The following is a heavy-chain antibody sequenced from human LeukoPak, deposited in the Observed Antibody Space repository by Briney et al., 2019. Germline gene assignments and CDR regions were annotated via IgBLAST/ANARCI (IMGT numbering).Heavy chain of an antibody. CDR1: GYTFTGYY. CDR2: INPNSGGT. D-gene: IGHD3-10*01. Sequence: GASVKVSCKASGYTFTGYYMHWVRQAPGQGLEWMGWINPNSGGTNYAQKFQGWVTMTRDTSISTAYMELSRLRSDDTAVYYCARDGGESYYYYGMDVWGQGTTVTVSS. V-gene: IGHV1-2*04. CDR3: ARDGGESYYYYGMDV. J-gene: IGHJ6*02.